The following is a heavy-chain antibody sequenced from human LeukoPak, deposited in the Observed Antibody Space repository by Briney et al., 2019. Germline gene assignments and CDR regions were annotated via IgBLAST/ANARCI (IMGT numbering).Heavy chain of an antibody. CDR1: GGSISSDY. CDR3: ARGRVSSSTWYSTYYYYFYMDV. CDR2: IYTSGST. Sequence: SETLSLTCTVSGGSISSDYWSWIRQPDGKGLEWIGRIYTSGSTNYNPSLKRRVSMSVDTSTNQFSLKLSSVTAADTAVYFCARGRVSSSTWYSTYYYYFYMDVWGKGTTVTVSS. D-gene: IGHD1-1*01. V-gene: IGHV4-4*07. J-gene: IGHJ6*03.